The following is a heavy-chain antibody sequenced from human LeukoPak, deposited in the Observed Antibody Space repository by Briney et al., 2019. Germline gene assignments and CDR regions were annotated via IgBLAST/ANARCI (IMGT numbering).Heavy chain of an antibody. CDR3: ARDRGQVYFDY. CDR2: ISYDGSNK. Sequence: GGSLRLSCAASGFAFSSYGIHWVRQAPGKGLEWVAVISYDGSNKYYADSVKGRFTISRDNSKNTLYLQMNSLRAEDTAVYYCARDRGQVYFDYWGQGTLVTVSS. V-gene: IGHV3-30*03. J-gene: IGHJ4*02. CDR1: GFAFSSYG.